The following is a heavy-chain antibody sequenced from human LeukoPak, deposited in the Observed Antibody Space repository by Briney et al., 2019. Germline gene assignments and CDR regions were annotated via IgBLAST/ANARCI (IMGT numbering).Heavy chain of an antibody. J-gene: IGHJ4*02. D-gene: IGHD1-26*01. CDR2: IYYSGST. Sequence: SETLSLTCTVSGGSISSSSYYWGWIRQPPGKGLEWTGTIYYSGSTYYNPSLKSRVTMSVDTSKNQFSLKLSSVTAADTAVYYCARFYSGSYFDYWGQGTLVAVSS. CDR1: GGSISSSSYY. CDR3: ARFYSGSYFDY. V-gene: IGHV4-39*01.